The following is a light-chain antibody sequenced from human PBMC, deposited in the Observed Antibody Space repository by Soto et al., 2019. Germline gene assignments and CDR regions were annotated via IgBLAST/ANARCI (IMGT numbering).Light chain of an antibody. CDR2: GAS. Sequence: DIQMTQSPSTLSASVGGRVSITCRASQSIGSWLAWYQQKPGKAPKLLISGASSLQSGVPSRFSGSASGTEFTLTISSLQPDDIATYYCQQCHRYLTFGQGTKVDIK. J-gene: IGKJ1*01. CDR1: QSIGSW. CDR3: QQCHRYLT. V-gene: IGKV1-5*01.